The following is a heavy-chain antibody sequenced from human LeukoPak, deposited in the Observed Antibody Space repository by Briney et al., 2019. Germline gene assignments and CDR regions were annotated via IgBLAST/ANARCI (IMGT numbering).Heavy chain of an antibody. CDR2: SSSSSSTI. CDR1: GFTFSSYS. Sequence: GGSLRLSCAASGFTFSSYSMNWVRQAPGKGLEWVSYSSSSSSTIYYADSVKGRFTISRDKAKNSLYLQMNSLRAEDTAVYYCASTPPKSTVTTGYFDYWGQGTLVTVSS. J-gene: IGHJ4*02. CDR3: ASTPPKSTVTTGYFDY. V-gene: IGHV3-48*01. D-gene: IGHD4-17*01.